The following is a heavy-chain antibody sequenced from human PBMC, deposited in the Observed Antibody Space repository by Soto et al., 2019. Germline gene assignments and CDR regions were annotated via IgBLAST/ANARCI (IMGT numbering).Heavy chain of an antibody. CDR3: ATRGTTAPY. J-gene: IGHJ4*02. CDR2: IYSGGDT. V-gene: IGHV3-66*01. Sequence: EAHLVGSGGGLVQPGGSLRLSCAASGFAVSANYLSWVRQAPGKGLEWVSLIYSGGDTDYADSVRGRFTISRDNSKNTLYLQMNSLKAKGTAVYYCATRGTTAPYWGQGALVNVSS. CDR1: GFAVSANY. D-gene: IGHD4-17*01.